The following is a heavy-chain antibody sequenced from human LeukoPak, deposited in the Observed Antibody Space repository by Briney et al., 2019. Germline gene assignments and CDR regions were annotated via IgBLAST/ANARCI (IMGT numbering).Heavy chain of an antibody. CDR1: GFTVSSYE. V-gene: IGHV3-48*03. D-gene: IGHD5-18*01. J-gene: IGHJ4*02. Sequence: QPGGSLRLSCAASGFTVSSYEMNWVRQAPGKGLEWDSYISSSGSTIYYADSVKGRFTISRDNAKNSLYLQMNSLRAEDTAVYYCARDHVDTAMVCFDYWGQGTLVTVSS. CDR2: ISSSGSTI. CDR3: ARDHVDTAMVCFDY.